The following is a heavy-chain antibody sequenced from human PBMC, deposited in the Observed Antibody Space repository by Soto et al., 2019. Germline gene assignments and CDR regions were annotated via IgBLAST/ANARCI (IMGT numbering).Heavy chain of an antibody. CDR2: ISDSGGST. Sequence: GGSLRLSCEASGFTFSSNSMTWVRQAPGKGLEWVSAISDSGGSTYYADSVAGRFTISRDNSRHTLYLQMNSLRAEDTAIYYCAKALGRDFSDFDSWGQGTQVTVSS. CDR3: AKALGRDFSDFDS. V-gene: IGHV3-23*01. CDR1: GFTFSSNS. J-gene: IGHJ4*02. D-gene: IGHD3-10*01.